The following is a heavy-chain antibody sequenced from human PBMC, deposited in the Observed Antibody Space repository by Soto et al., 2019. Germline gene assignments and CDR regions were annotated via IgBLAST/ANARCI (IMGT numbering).Heavy chain of an antibody. J-gene: IGHJ4*02. Sequence: GGSLRLSCAASGFTFSSYGMHWVRQAPGKGLEWVAVISYDGSNKYYADSVKGRFTISRDNSKNTLYLQMNSLRAEDTAVYYCAKDAVGMITFGGVIVWGQGTLVTVSS. CDR3: AKDAVGMITFGGVIV. D-gene: IGHD3-16*02. CDR1: GFTFSSYG. V-gene: IGHV3-30*18. CDR2: ISYDGSNK.